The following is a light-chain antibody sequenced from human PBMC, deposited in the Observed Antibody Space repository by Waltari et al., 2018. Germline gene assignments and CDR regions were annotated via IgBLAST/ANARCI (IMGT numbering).Light chain of an antibody. Sequence: IQMTQSPSSVSASVGDRVTITCRASQCVSTRLSWYQQRPGKAPNLLFYAASNLQPVVPSRFSATRSGTEFTLTIVSLQPEDSATYFCQQGISFPLPFGQGTRLAIK. J-gene: IGKJ5*01. CDR2: AAS. V-gene: IGKV1-12*01. CDR1: QCVSTR. CDR3: QQGISFPLP.